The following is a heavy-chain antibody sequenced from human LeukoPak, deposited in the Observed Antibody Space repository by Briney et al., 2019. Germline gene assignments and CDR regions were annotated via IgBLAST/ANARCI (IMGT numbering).Heavy chain of an antibody. Sequence: GGSLRLSCAASGFTFSNAWMSWVRQAPGKGLEWVSGISGSGGKTYYADSVKGRFSISRDNSRNTLYMQTNSLRVEDTAVYYCVKGIAAAGNYWGQGTLVTVSS. CDR1: GFTFSNAW. CDR3: VKGIAAAGNY. CDR2: ISGSGGKT. D-gene: IGHD6-13*01. V-gene: IGHV3-23*01. J-gene: IGHJ4*02.